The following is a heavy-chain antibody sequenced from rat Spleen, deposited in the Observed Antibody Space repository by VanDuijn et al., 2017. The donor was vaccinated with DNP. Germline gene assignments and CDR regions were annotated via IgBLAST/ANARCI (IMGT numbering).Heavy chain of an antibody. Sequence: EVQLVESGGGLVQPGRSVKLSCAASGFTFSDYSMAWVRQAPKEGLEWVASISPTGDNTFYRDSVKGRFTVSRHNSENTLFLQMDSLRSEDTATYYCATRSPFAYWAQGLMVTVSS. CDR3: ATRSPFAY. CDR2: ISPTGDNT. J-gene: IGHJ2*01. CDR1: GFTFSDYS. V-gene: IGHV5S13*01.